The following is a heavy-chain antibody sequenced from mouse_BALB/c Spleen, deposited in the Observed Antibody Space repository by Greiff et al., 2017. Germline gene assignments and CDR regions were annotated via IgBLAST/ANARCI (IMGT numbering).Heavy chain of an antibody. V-gene: IGHV14-3*02. CDR3: ARQDYYGSRFDY. J-gene: IGHJ2*01. CDR2: IDPANGNT. CDR1: GFNIKDTY. D-gene: IGHD1-1*01. Sequence: EVKLQESGAELVKPGASVKLSCTASGFNIKDTYMHWVKQRPEQGLEWIGRIDPANGNTKYDPKFQGKATITADTSSNTAYLQLSSLTSEDTAVYYCARQDYYGSRFDYWGQGTTLTVSS.